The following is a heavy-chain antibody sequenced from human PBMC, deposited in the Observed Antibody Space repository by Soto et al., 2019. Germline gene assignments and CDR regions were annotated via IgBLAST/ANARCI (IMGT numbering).Heavy chain of an antibody. V-gene: IGHV3-43*01. CDR3: AKDSGSQPRYYFDY. CDR2: ISWDGGST. D-gene: IGHD1-26*01. J-gene: IGHJ4*02. CDR1: GFTFDDYT. Sequence: GSLRLSCAASGFTFDDYTMHWVRQAPGKGLEWVSLISWDGGSTYYADSVKGRFTISRDNSKNSLYLQMNSLRTEDTALYYCAKDSGSQPRYYFDYWGQGTLVTVS.